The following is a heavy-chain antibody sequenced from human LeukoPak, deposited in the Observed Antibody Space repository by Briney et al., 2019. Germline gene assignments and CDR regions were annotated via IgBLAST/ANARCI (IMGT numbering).Heavy chain of an antibody. Sequence: SETLSLTCSVSGVSISSDYWTWIRLPAGKGLEWIGRIYSGGSTNYNPSLKSRVTMSVDTSKNQFSLKLTSVTAADTAVYYCAREFYYYDSSGDNWFDPWGQGTLVTVSS. J-gene: IGHJ5*02. CDR2: IYSGGST. CDR1: GVSISSDY. D-gene: IGHD3-22*01. CDR3: AREFYYYDSSGDNWFDP. V-gene: IGHV4-4*07.